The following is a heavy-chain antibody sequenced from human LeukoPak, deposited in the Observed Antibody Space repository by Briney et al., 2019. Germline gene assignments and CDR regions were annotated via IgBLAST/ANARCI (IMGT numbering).Heavy chain of an antibody. D-gene: IGHD3-10*01. CDR3: ARVAYYYGSGRPYYFDY. V-gene: IGHV1-18*01. CDR2: ISAYNGNT. Sequence: ASVKVSCKASGGTFSSYGISWVRQAPGQGLEWMGWISAYNGNTNYAQKLQGRVTMTTDTSTSTAYMELRSLRSDDTAVYYCARVAYYYGSGRPYYFDYWGQGTLVTVSS. CDR1: GGTFSSYG. J-gene: IGHJ4*02.